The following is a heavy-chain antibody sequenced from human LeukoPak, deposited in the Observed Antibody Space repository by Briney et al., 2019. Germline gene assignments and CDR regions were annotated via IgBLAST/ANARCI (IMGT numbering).Heavy chain of an antibody. D-gene: IGHD1-20*01. CDR2: INTNSGGT. Sequence: VSVMVCFLACGCTFTAYYIYWVRQVPGHGLVWMGWINTNSGGTDYAQRFQGRVTMTGDTSISTAYMDLSRLRSDDTAVYYCARGYNWNYFDYWGQGTLVTVSS. J-gene: IGHJ4*02. V-gene: IGHV1-2*02. CDR1: GCTFTAYY. CDR3: ARGYNWNYFDY.